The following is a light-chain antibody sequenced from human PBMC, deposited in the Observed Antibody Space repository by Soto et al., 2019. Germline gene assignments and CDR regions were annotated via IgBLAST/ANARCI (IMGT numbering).Light chain of an antibody. J-gene: IGLJ2*01. CDR1: SGSASISHY. V-gene: IGLV8-61*01. CDR3: ALYMGSGTLL. Sequence: QTVVTQEPSLSVSPAGTVTLTCALSSGSASISHYSSWYQQTPGQAPRTLIYSTNTRSSGVPDRFSGSILVNKAALTITGAQAHDESFYYCALYMGSGTLLFGGGTKLTVL. CDR2: STN.